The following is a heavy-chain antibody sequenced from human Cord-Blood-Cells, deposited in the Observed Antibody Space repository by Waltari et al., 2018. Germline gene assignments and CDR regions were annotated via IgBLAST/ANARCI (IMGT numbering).Heavy chain of an antibody. J-gene: IGHJ4*02. CDR2: ISSSGSTI. D-gene: IGHD6-13*01. CDR3: ARSNIRSSSWYEWDY. CDR1: GFTFSSYE. V-gene: IGHV3-48*03. Sequence: EVQLVESGGGLVQPGGSLRLSCAASGFTFSSYEMNWVRQAPGKGLEWVSYISSSGSTIYYADSVKGRFTISRDNAKNSLYLQMNSLRAEDTAVYYCARSNIRSSSWYEWDYWGQGTLVTVSS.